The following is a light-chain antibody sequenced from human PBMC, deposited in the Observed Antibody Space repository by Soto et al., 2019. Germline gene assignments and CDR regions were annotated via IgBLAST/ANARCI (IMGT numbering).Light chain of an antibody. Sequence: FFAQSQSTPSSSAVAKASLTGRASQTVYNFLAWYQQKPGQAPRLLIFDASYRASGIPGRFSGSGSGTDFTLTISSLEPEDFAVYYCQQRSSGPATFGPGTMVAIK. J-gene: IGKJ3*01. CDR3: QQRSSGPAT. CDR1: QTVYNF. CDR2: DAS. V-gene: IGKV3-11*01.